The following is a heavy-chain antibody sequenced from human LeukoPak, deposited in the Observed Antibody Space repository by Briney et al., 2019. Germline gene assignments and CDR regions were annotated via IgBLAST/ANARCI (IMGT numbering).Heavy chain of an antibody. CDR1: GGSISSYY. J-gene: IGHJ3*02. CDR2: IYYSGST. CDR3: ARAGDGLNVRSAFDI. D-gene: IGHD5-24*01. V-gene: IGHV4-59*01. Sequence: PSEILSLTCTVSGGSISSYYWSWIRQPPGKGLEWIGYIYYSGSTNYNPSLKSRVTISVDTSKNQFSLKLSSVTAADTAVYYCARAGDGLNVRSAFDIWGQGTMVTVSS.